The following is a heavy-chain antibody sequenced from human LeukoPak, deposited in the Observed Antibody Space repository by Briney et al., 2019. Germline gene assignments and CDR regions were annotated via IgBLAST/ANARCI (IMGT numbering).Heavy chain of an antibody. CDR2: ISSSGSTI. CDR1: GFTFSSYE. D-gene: IGHD2-15*01. CDR3: ARDCGGGSCYGPYDAFDI. Sequence: GGSLRLSCAASGFTFSSYEMNWVRQAPGKGLEWVSYISSSGSTIYYADSVKGRFTISRDNAKNSLYLQMNSLRAEDTAVYYCARDCGGGSCYGPYDAFDIWGQGTVVTVSS. V-gene: IGHV3-48*03. J-gene: IGHJ3*02.